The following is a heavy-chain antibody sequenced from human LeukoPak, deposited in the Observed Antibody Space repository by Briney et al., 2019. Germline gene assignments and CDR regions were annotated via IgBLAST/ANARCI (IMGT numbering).Heavy chain of an antibody. CDR3: ARRHDNTGYFVY. CDR2: IYPGDSDT. D-gene: IGHD3-22*01. CDR1: GYSFSTYW. J-gene: IGHJ4*02. V-gene: IGHV5-51*01. Sequence: GESLRISCKGSGYSFSTYWIGWVRQMPGEGLEWMGTIYPGDSDTRYSPSFQGQVTISADKSISTAYLRWSSLKASDTAMYYCARRHDNTGYFVYWGQGTPVTVSS.